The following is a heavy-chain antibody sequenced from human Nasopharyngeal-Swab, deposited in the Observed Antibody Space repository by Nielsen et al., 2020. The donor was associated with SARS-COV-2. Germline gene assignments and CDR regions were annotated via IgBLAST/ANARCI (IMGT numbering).Heavy chain of an antibody. V-gene: IGHV3-43*02. D-gene: IGHD1-26*01. CDR3: AKDSEVGATWDAFDI. CDR2: ISGDGGST. Sequence: GESLKISCAASGFTFDDYAMHWVRQAPGTGLEWVSLISGDGGSTYYADSVKGRFTISRDNSKNSLYLQMNSLRTEDTALYYCAKDSEVGATWDAFDIWGQGTMVTVSS. CDR1: GFTFDDYA. J-gene: IGHJ3*02.